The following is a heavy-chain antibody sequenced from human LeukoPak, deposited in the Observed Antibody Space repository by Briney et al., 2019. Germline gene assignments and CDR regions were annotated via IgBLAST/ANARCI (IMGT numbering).Heavy chain of an antibody. CDR2: INPNSGGT. D-gene: IGHD6-13*01. CDR3: ARERGSSGWYATHAFDI. J-gene: IGHJ3*02. Sequence: ASVKVSCKASGYTFTGYYMHWVRQAPGQGLEWMGRINPNSGGTNYAQKFQGRVTMTRDTSISTAYMELSRLRSDDTAVYYCARERGSSGWYATHAFDIWGQGTMVTVSS. V-gene: IGHV1-2*06. CDR1: GYTFTGYY.